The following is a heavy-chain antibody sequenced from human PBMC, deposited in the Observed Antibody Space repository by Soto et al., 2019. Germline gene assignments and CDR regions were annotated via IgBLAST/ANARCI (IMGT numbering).Heavy chain of an antibody. D-gene: IGHD3-22*01. CDR2: ISAYNGNT. Sequence: ASVKVSCKASGYTFTSYGISCVRESPGQFLEFMGWISAYNGNTNYAQRLQGRVTMTTDTSTSTAYMELRSLRSDDTAVYYCARDLGGYYDSSGYYYFDYWGQGTLVTVSS. CDR3: ARDLGGYYDSSGYYYFDY. J-gene: IGHJ4*02. V-gene: IGHV1-18*04. CDR1: GYTFTSYG.